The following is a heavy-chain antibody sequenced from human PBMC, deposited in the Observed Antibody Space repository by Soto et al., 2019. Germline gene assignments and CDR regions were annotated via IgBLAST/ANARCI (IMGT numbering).Heavy chain of an antibody. Sequence: QVQLVESGGGVVQPGRSLRLSCAASGFTFGTYGMHWVRQAPGKGLEWVAVIWYDGSDKYYADSIKGRLTISRDNSKNTLYLQMNSLRDEDTAVYYCARAKDTTMDTCFDYWGQGTLVTVSS. J-gene: IGHJ4*02. CDR2: IWYDGSDK. CDR3: ARAKDTTMDTCFDY. V-gene: IGHV3-33*01. D-gene: IGHD5-18*01. CDR1: GFTFGTYG.